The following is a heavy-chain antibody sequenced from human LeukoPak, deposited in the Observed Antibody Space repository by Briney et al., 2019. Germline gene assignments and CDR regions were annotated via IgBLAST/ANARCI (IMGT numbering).Heavy chain of an antibody. D-gene: IGHD5-24*01. J-gene: IGHJ3*02. CDR1: GYSFTSYW. CDR2: IYPGDSDT. CDR3: ARQLATITAYDAFDI. Sequence: GESLQISCKGSGYSFTSYWIGWVRQMPGKGLEWMGIIYPGDSDTRYSPSFQGQVTISADKSISAAYLQWSSLKASDTAMYYCARQLATITAYDAFDIWGQGTMVTVSS. V-gene: IGHV5-51*01.